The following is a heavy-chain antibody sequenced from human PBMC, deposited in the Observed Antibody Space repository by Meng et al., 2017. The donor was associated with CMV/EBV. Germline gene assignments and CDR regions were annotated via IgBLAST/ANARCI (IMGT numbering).Heavy chain of an antibody. CDR3: AKDISATPVDY. V-gene: IGHV3-20*04. J-gene: IGHJ4*02. D-gene: IGHD1-14*01. Sequence: GGSLRLSCAASGFTFDDYGMSWVRQAPGKGLEWVSGINWNGGSTGYADSVKGRFTISRDNAKNSLYLQMNSLRAEDTAVYYCAKDISATPVDYWGQGTLVTVSS. CDR2: INWNGGST. CDR1: GFTFDDYG.